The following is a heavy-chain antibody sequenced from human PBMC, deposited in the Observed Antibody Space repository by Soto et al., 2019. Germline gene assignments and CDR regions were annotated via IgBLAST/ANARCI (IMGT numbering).Heavy chain of an antibody. J-gene: IGHJ3*01. V-gene: IGHV5-10-1*01. CDR2: IDPSDSYA. D-gene: IGHD6-19*01. Sequence: GESLNISCKGSGYTFTSYWINWVRQMPGKGLEWMGRIDPSDSYANYSPSFQGHVTISADKSISTAYLQWSSLKASDTAMYYCAFSVIEVTGTLGPFERWGQGTMVTV. CDR1: GYTFTSYW. CDR3: AFSVIEVTGTLGPFER.